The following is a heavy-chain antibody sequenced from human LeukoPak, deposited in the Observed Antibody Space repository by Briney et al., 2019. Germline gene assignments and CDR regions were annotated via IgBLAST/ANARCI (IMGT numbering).Heavy chain of an antibody. CDR2: IKQDGSEK. CDR3: ARHYDFGSSPQASLNY. Sequence: GGSLRLSCAASGFTFSSYWMSWVRQAPGKGLEWVANIKQDGSEKYYVDSVKGRFTISRDNAKNSLYLQMNSLRAEDTAVYYWARHYDFGSSPQASLNYWGQGSLATVYS. CDR1: GFTFSSYW. J-gene: IGHJ4*02. V-gene: IGHV3-7*01. D-gene: IGHD3-3*01.